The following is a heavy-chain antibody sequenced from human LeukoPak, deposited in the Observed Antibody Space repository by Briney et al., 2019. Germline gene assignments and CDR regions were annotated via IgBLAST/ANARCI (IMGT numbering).Heavy chain of an antibody. Sequence: KPSETLSLTCTVSGGSISSYYWSWIRQPPGKGLEWIGYIYYSGSTNYNPSLKSRVTISVDTSKNQFSLKLSSVTAADTAVYYCAGVSDDFWSGYYFDYWGQGTLVTVSS. CDR2: IYYSGST. CDR3: AGVSDDFWSGYYFDY. J-gene: IGHJ4*02. CDR1: GGSISSYY. D-gene: IGHD3-3*01. V-gene: IGHV4-59*01.